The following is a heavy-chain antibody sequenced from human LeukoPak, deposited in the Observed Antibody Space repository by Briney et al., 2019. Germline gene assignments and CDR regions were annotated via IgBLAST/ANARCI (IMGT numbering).Heavy chain of an antibody. CDR1: GGSISSSSYY. V-gene: IGHV4-39*01. CDR3: ASPLIAVAGSFDY. D-gene: IGHD6-19*01. J-gene: IGHJ4*02. CDR2: IYYSGST. Sequence: SETLSLTCTVSGGSISSSSYYWGWIRQPPGKGLEWIGSIYYSGSTYYNPSLKSRVTISVDTSKNQFSQKLSSVTAADTAVYYCASPLIAVAGSFDYWGQGTLVTVSS.